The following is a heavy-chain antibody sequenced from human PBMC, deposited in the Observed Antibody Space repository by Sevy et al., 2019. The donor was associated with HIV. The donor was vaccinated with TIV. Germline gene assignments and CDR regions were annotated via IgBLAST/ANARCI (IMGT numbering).Heavy chain of an antibody. Sequence: GSLRLSCAVSGFTLTNEFFSWVRQAPGKGLEWVAVVYSGGATYYADSVKGRFTISRDKSKSTLYLQMKSLRAEDTAGYYCARVGYCRGGTCFSGFYYAMDVWGQGTTVTVSS. CDR3: ARVGYCRGGTCFSGFYYAMDV. CDR2: VYSGGAT. D-gene: IGHD2-15*01. CDR1: GFTLTNEF. V-gene: IGHV3-53*01. J-gene: IGHJ6*02.